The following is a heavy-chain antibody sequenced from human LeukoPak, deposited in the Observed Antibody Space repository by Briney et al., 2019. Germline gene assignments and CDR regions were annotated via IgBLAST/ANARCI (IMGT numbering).Heavy chain of an antibody. V-gene: IGHV3-74*01. CDR1: GFSFSGHW. J-gene: IGHJ4*02. CDR2: ISPTGSTT. D-gene: IGHD6-6*01. CDR3: ARGPNSNWSGLDF. Sequence: GGSLRLSCTASGFSFSGHWMHWARQLPGKGLVWVSRISPTGSTTSYADSVKGRFTVSRDNAKNTLYLQVNNLRAEDTAVYYCARGPNSNWSGLDFWGQGTLLTVSP.